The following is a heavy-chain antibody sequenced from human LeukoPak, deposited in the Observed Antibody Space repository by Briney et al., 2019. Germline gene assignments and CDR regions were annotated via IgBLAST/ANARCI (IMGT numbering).Heavy chain of an antibody. CDR1: GFTFSSYE. D-gene: IGHD3-10*01. J-gene: IGHJ4*02. V-gene: IGHV3-48*03. CDR2: ISSSGSTI. CDR3: ASPLWFGELGY. Sequence: GGSLRLSCAASGFTFSSYEMNWVRQAPGKGLEWVSYISSSGSTIYYADSVKGRFTISRDNAKNSLYLQMNSLRAEDTAVYYCASPLWFGELGYWGQGTLVTVSS.